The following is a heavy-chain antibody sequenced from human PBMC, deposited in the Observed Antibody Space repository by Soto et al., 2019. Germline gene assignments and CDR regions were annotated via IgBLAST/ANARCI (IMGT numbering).Heavy chain of an antibody. CDR2: VSHDGRNT. D-gene: IGHD6-13*01. CDR1: GFTLSDYA. CDR3: ARGRGAAADYFDF. Sequence: PGGSLRLSCAASGFTLSDYAMHWVRQAPGKGLEWVAVVSHDGRNTHYADSVKGRFTISRDSSKNTVSLEMNSLRAEDTAVYYCARGRGAAADYFDFWGQGTLVTVSS. V-gene: IGHV3-30*03. J-gene: IGHJ4*02.